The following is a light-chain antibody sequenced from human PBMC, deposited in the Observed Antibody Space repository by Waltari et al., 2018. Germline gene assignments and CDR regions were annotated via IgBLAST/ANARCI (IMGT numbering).Light chain of an antibody. J-gene: IGKJ2*01. V-gene: IGKV1-39*01. CDR1: QSISSY. CDR3: QQYYSTPNT. Sequence: DIQMTQSPSSLSASVGDRVTITCRASQSISSYLNWYQQKPGKAPKLLIYAASSLQSGVPSRFSGSGSGTDFTLTISSLQPEDVAVYYCQQYYSTPNTFGQGTKVEIK. CDR2: AAS.